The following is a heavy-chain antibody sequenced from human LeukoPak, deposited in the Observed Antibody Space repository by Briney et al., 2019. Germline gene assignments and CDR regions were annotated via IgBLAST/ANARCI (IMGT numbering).Heavy chain of an antibody. CDR2: INHSGST. D-gene: IGHD3-3*01. J-gene: IGHJ6*03. CDR3: ARGGVASYYYYYMDV. V-gene: IGHV4-34*01. CDR1: GGSFSGYY. Sequence: PSETLSLTRAVYGGSFSGYYWSWIRQPPGKGLEWIGEINHSGSTNYNPSLKSRVTISVDTSKNQFSLKLSSVTAADTAVYYCARGGVASYYYYYMDVWGKGTTVTVSS.